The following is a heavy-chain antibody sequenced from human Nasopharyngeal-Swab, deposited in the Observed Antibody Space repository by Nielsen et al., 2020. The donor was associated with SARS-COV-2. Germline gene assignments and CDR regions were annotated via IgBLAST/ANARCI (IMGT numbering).Heavy chain of an antibody. CDR3: ASANPTSDIVVVPAAKYYYYYYMDV. CDR1: GGTFSSYA. V-gene: IGHV1-69*13. CDR2: IIPIFGTA. J-gene: IGHJ6*03. D-gene: IGHD2-2*01. Sequence: SVKVSCKASGGTFSSYAISWVRQAPGQGLEWMGGIIPIFGTANYAQKFQGRVAITADESTSTAYMELSSLRSEDTAVYYCASANPTSDIVVVPAAKYYYYYYMDVWGKGTTVTVSS.